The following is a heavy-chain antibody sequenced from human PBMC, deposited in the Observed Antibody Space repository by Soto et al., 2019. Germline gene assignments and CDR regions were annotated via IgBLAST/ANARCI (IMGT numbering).Heavy chain of an antibody. CDR2: VSDNGGSRGGT. V-gene: IGHV3-23*01. Sequence: PGGFLRLSCKASGFMFNNSAMTWVRQAPGQGLQWVASVSDNGGSRGGTYYADSVKGRFTISRDNSKNTLYLQLDSLTGADTAVYYCARAKAVVIAALDIWGQGTMVTVSS. CDR3: ARAKAVVIAALDI. D-gene: IGHD2-21*01. CDR1: GFMFNNSA. J-gene: IGHJ3*02.